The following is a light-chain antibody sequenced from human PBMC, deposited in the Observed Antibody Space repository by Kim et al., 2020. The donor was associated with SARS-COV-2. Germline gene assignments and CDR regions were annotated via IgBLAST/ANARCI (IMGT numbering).Light chain of an antibody. CDR1: SSDVGGYNH. Sequence: GQSVTISCTGTSSDVGGYNHISWYQQHPGKAPKLMVYGVSERPSGVPDRFSGFKSGNTASLTISGLQADDEADYYCLSYAGSRYVFGTGTKVTVL. V-gene: IGLV2-11*03. CDR3: LSYAGSRYV. J-gene: IGLJ1*01. CDR2: GVS.